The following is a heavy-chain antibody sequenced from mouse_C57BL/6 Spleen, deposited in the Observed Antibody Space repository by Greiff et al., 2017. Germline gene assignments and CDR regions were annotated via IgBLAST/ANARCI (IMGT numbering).Heavy chain of an antibody. CDR1: GFNIKDYY. CDR3: ARVDDDTGGYYAIDY. CDR2: IDPEDGEN. Sequence: VQLQQSGAELVKPGASVKLSCTASGFNIKDYYMHWVKQRTEQGLEWIGRIDPEDGENKSAPKFQGKATLTADTSSNTAYLQLSRLTSGDTAVYCCARVDDDTGGYYAIDYWGQGTSVTVSS. J-gene: IGHJ4*01. D-gene: IGHD2-4*01. V-gene: IGHV14-2*01.